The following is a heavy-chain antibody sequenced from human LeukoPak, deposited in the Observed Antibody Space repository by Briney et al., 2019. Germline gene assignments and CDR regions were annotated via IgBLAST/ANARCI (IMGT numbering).Heavy chain of an antibody. CDR2: VHPGDSDT. D-gene: IGHD5-12*01. CDR3: ARSPWNSYDY. V-gene: IGHV5-51*01. J-gene: IGHJ4*02. CDR1: GYTFTSYW. Sequence: GESLKISCKGSGYTFTSYWIGWVRQMPGKGLEWMGNVHPGDSDTRYSPSFQGQVTISVDKSISTAYLQWSSLKASDTAMYYCARSPWNSYDYWGQGTLVTVSS.